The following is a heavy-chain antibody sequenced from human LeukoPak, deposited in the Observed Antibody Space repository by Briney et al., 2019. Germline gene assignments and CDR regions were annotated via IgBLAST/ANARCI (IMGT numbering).Heavy chain of an antibody. CDR2: INWNGGST. Sequence: PGGSLRLSCAASGFTFSNAWMSWVRQAPGKGLEWVSAINWNGGSTGYADSVKGRFTISRDNAKNSLYLQMNSLRAEDTAFYYCVRDLKYYGSGSHGDYWGQGTLVTVSS. D-gene: IGHD3-10*01. CDR1: GFTFSNAW. J-gene: IGHJ4*02. V-gene: IGHV3-20*04. CDR3: VRDLKYYGSGSHGDY.